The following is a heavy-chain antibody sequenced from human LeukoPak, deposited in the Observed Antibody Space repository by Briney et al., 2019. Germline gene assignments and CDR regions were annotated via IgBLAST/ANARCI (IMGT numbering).Heavy chain of an antibody. CDR2: INPNSGGT. D-gene: IGHD6-19*01. CDR3: ARDFSSGFSYYYYYMDV. Sequence: ASVKVSCKASGYTFTGYYMHWVRQAPGQGLEWMGWINPNSGGTNYAQKFQGRVTMTRDTSISTAYMELSRLRSDDTAVYYCARDFSSGFSYYYYYMDVWGKGTTVTVSS. V-gene: IGHV1-2*02. J-gene: IGHJ6*03. CDR1: GYTFTGYY.